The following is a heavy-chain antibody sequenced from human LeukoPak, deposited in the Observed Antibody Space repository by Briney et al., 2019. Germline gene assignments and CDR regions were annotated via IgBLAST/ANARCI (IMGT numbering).Heavy chain of an antibody. V-gene: IGHV3-30*02. CDR2: IWYDGRDK. D-gene: IGHD5-18*01. J-gene: IGHJ4*02. Sequence: PGGFLRLSCAASGFTFSGCGMHWVRQAPGKGLEGVAFIWYDGRDKYYVDSVKGRFTISRDNSKNTLYLQMNSLRAEDTAMYYCAKDPYSYGSYFDYWGQGTLVTVS. CDR1: GFTFSGCG. CDR3: AKDPYSYGSYFDY.